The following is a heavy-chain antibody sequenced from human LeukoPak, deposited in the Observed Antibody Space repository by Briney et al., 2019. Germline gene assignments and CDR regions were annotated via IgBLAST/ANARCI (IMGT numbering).Heavy chain of an antibody. D-gene: IGHD6-13*01. V-gene: IGHV3-7*04. CDR3: ARVAAAVPDQ. J-gene: IGHJ5*02. CDR2: IKQDGSDK. Sequence: GGSLRLSCEASGYTFTTYWMTWIRQAPGKGLEWVANIKQDGSDKYYMDSVKGRFAISRDNAKNSVSLQMNSLRAEDTAVYYCARVAAAVPDQWGQGTLVTVSS. CDR1: GYTFTTYW.